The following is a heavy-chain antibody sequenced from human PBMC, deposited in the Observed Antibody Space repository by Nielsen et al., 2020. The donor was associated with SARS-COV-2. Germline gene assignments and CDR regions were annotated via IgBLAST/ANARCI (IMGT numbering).Heavy chain of an antibody. V-gene: IGHV3-11*04. CDR1: GLTLANYY. Sequence: GESLKISCAGSGLTLANYYMSWIRQAPGGGLEWVSYITNTADGSTVHYADSVQGRFTISRDNAKNSLYLQMNSLRAEDTAVYYCARGKVDYDILTGYWGGIADWFDPWGQGTLVTVSS. J-gene: IGHJ5*02. CDR2: ITNTADGSTV. CDR3: ARGKVDYDILTGYWGGIADWFDP. D-gene: IGHD3-9*01.